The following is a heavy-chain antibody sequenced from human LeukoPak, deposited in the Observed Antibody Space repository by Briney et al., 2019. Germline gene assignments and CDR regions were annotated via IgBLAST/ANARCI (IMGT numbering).Heavy chain of an antibody. CDR1: GLTFSSYG. Sequence: PGGSLRLSCAASGLTFSSYGMHWVRQAPGKGLEWVAVISYDGSNKYYADSVKGRFTISRDNSKNTLYLQMNSLRAEDTAVYYCAKDLGPGIDDGSGSYYNYFDYWGQGTLVTVSS. CDR3: AKDLGPGIDDGSGSYYNYFDY. CDR2: ISYDGSNK. V-gene: IGHV3-30*18. D-gene: IGHD3-10*01. J-gene: IGHJ4*02.